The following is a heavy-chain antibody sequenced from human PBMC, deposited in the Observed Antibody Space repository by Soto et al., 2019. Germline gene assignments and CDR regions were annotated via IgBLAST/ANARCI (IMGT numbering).Heavy chain of an antibody. CDR2: INPSGGST. CDR3: ARELAGYCTGGICYGWFDP. D-gene: IGHD2-15*01. V-gene: IGHV1-46*01. CDR1: GYTFTSYY. Sequence: ASVKVSCKASGYTFTSYYMHWVRQAPGQGLEWMGIINPSGGSTSYAQKFQGRVTMTRDTSTSTVYMELSSVTAADTAVYYCARELAGYCTGGICYGWFDPWGQGTLVTVSS. J-gene: IGHJ5*02.